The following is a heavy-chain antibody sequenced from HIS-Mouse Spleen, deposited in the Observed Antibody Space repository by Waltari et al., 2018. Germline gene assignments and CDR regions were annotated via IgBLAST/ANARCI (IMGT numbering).Heavy chain of an antibody. Sequence: QVQLVESGGGVVQPGRSLRLSCAASGFTFSSYGMHWVRQAPGKGLEWVAVIWYDGSNKYYADSVKGRFTISRDNSKNTLYLQMNSLRAEDTAVYYCAKGGLMVYAIGDYWGQGTL. D-gene: IGHD2-8*01. CDR1: GFTFSSYG. CDR3: AKGGLMVYAIGDY. V-gene: IGHV3-33*06. J-gene: IGHJ4*02. CDR2: IWYDGSNK.